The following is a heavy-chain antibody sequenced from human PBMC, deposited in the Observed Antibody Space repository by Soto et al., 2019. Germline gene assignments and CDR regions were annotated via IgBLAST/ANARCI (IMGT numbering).Heavy chain of an antibody. J-gene: IGHJ5*02. D-gene: IGHD6-13*01. V-gene: IGHV1-18*01. Sequence: QVQLVQSGAEVKKPGASVKVSCKASGYTFTSYGISWVRQAPGQGLEWMGWISAYNGNTNYAQKLQGRVTMTTDTSTSTAYMELRNLISDDTAGYYCASTPWYSSSWYVGDWFDPWGQGTLVTVSS. CDR1: GYTFTSYG. CDR3: ASTPWYSSSWYVGDWFDP. CDR2: ISAYNGNT.